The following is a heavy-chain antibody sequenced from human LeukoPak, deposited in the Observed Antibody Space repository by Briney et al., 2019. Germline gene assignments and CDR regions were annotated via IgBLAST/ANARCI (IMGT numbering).Heavy chain of an antibody. CDR2: INHSGST. Sequence: SETLSLTCAVYGGSFSGYYWSWIRQPPGKGLEWIGEINHSGSTNYNPSLKSRVTISVDTSKNQFFLKLSSVTAADTAVYYCARGHPYSSSWYWSPYGMDVWGQGTTVTVSS. CDR1: GGSFSGYY. J-gene: IGHJ6*02. D-gene: IGHD6-13*01. CDR3: ARGHPYSSSWYWSPYGMDV. V-gene: IGHV4-34*01.